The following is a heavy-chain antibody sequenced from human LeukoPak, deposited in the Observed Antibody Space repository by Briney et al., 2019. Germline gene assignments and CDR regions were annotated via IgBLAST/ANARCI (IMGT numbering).Heavy chain of an antibody. CDR2: IYSSGST. CDR1: GGSISSYY. D-gene: IGHD6-13*01. CDR3: ARAPIAAVGTPGGMDV. V-gene: IGHV4-59*01. J-gene: IGHJ6*02. Sequence: KPSETLSLTCTVSGGSISSYYWSWIRQPPGKGLEWIGYIYSSGSTKYNPSLKSRVTISVDTSKNQFSLKLSSVTAADTAVYYCARAPIAAVGTPGGMDVWGQGTTVTVSS.